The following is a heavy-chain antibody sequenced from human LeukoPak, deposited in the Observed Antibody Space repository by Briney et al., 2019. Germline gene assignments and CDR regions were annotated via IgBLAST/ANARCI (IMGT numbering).Heavy chain of an antibody. J-gene: IGHJ3*02. CDR2: IYTSGST. CDR1: GGSISSGSYY. V-gene: IGHV4-61*02. Sequence: PSETLSLTCTVSGGSISSGSYYWNWIRQPAGKGLEWIGRIYTSGSTNYNPSLKSRITISVDTSKKQFSLKLSSVTAADTAVYYCAREPWRTPRTTSAFDIWGQGTMVTVSS. D-gene: IGHD1-7*01. CDR3: AREPWRTPRTTSAFDI.